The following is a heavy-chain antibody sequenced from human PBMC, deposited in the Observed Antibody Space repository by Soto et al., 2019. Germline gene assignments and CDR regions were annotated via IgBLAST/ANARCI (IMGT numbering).Heavy chain of an antibody. CDR2: ISYDGSNK. J-gene: IGHJ4*02. Sequence: GGSLRLSCAASGFTFSSYGMHWVRQAPGKGLEWVAVISYDGSNKYYADSVKDRFTISRDNSKNTLYLQMNSLRAEDTAVYYCAKENPVDIVATNFDYWGQGTLVTVSS. V-gene: IGHV3-30*18. CDR3: AKENPVDIVATNFDY. CDR1: GFTFSSYG. D-gene: IGHD5-12*01.